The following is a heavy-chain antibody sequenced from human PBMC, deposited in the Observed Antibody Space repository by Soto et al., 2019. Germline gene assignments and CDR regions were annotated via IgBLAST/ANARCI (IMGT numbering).Heavy chain of an antibody. CDR3: ARDGIMATNGMDV. CDR1: GYSISSGYY. D-gene: IGHD5-12*01. J-gene: IGHJ6*02. Sequence: SETLSLTCAVSGYSISSGYYWGWIRQPPGKGLEWIGSIYHSGSTYYNPSLKIRVTISVDTSKNQFSLKLSSVTAADTAVYYCARDGIMATNGMDVWGQGTTVTSP. CDR2: IYHSGST. V-gene: IGHV4-38-2*02.